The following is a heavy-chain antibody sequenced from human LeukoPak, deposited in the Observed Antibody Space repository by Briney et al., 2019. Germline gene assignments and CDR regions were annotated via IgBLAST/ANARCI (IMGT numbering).Heavy chain of an antibody. CDR3: AREAYCSGGSCFPNWFDP. Sequence: PSETLSLTCTLSGGSISSTNSFWGWIRQPPGKGLEWIGSVYFSGRTYYNSSLKSRVTISVDTSKNQFSLKLSSVTAADTAAYFCAREAYCSGGSCFPNWFDPWGQGSLVTVSS. CDR2: VYFSGRT. D-gene: IGHD2-15*01. CDR1: GGSISSTNSF. V-gene: IGHV4-39*02. J-gene: IGHJ5*02.